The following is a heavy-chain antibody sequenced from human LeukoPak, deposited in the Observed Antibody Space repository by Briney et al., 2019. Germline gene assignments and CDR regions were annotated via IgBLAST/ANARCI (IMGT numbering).Heavy chain of an antibody. Sequence: PSETLSLTCTVSGGSISSGDYYWSWIRRPPGKGLEWIGYIYYSGSTYYNPSLKSRVTISVDTSKNQFSLKLSSVTAADTAVYYCARDLAAAGIDAFDIWGQGTMVTVSS. CDR3: ARDLAAAGIDAFDI. CDR1: GGSISSGDYY. V-gene: IGHV4-30-4*01. D-gene: IGHD6-13*01. CDR2: IYYSGST. J-gene: IGHJ3*02.